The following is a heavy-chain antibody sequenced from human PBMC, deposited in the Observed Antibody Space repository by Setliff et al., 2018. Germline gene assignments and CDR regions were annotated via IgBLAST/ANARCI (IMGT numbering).Heavy chain of an antibody. J-gene: IGHJ4*02. Sequence: SETLSLTCTVSGGSISTYYWSWIRQPPGKGLEFIGYVYYSGTTNYDPSLKSRVTMSVDTSKNQFSLKLRSVTAADTAVYYCARGGTFRYFDYWGQGTPVTVSS. D-gene: IGHD5-12*01. CDR2: VYYSGTT. CDR3: ARGGTFRYFDY. V-gene: IGHV4-59*01. CDR1: GGSISTYY.